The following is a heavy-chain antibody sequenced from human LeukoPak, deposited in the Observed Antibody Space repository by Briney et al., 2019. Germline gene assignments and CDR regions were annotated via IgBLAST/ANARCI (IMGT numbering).Heavy chain of an antibody. CDR1: GASISGSINW. Sequence: PSETLSLTCAVSGASISGSINWWSWVRQPPGKGLEWIGEVYHNGNANHNPSLRSRVTMSVDKSKNQFSLRLTSMTAADTAVYYCLHGGNSGDWVYWGQGALVTVSS. CDR3: LHGGNSGDWVY. V-gene: IGHV4-4*02. D-gene: IGHD4-23*01. CDR2: VYHNGNA. J-gene: IGHJ4*02.